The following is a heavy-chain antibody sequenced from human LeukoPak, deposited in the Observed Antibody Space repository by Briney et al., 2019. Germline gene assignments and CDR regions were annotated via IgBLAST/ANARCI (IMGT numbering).Heavy chain of an antibody. CDR1: GFTFSSYA. Sequence: PGGSLRLSCAASGFTFSSYAMSWVSQAPGKGLEWVSAISGSGGSTYYADSVKGRFTISRDNSKNTLYLQMNSLRAEDTAVYYCAKGYSGYCSSTSCYDDYFDYWGQGTLVTVSS. CDR3: AKGYSGYCSSTSCYDDYFDY. D-gene: IGHD2-2*01. J-gene: IGHJ4*02. CDR2: ISGSGGST. V-gene: IGHV3-23*01.